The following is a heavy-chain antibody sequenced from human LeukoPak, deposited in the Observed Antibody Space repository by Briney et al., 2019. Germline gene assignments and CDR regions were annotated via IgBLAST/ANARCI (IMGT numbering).Heavy chain of an antibody. CDR3: ARDTPAGTDDYYYYGMDV. D-gene: IGHD6-19*01. CDR1: GFTFSSYG. Sequence: GGSLRLSCAASGFTFSSYGMHWVRQAPGKGLEWVSSISSSSSYIYYADSVKGRFTISRDNAKNSLYLQMNSLRAEDTAVYYCARDTPAGTDDYYYYGMDVWGQGTTVTVSS. V-gene: IGHV3-21*01. J-gene: IGHJ6*02. CDR2: ISSSSSYI.